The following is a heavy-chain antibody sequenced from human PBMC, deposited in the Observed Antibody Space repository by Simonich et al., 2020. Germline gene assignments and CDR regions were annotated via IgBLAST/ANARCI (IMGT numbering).Heavy chain of an antibody. D-gene: IGHD1-26*01. V-gene: IGHV3-13*01. Sequence: EVQLVESGGGLVQPGGSLRLSCAASGFTFSSYDMHWVRQATGKVRDRVSPICTPGDTHAPGSFKGQFTISRENAKKHLYLQMNSLSAGDTAVYYCARGGYSGSYNWFDPWGQGTLVTVSS. CDR1: GFTFSSYD. CDR2: ICTPGDT. J-gene: IGHJ5*02. CDR3: ARGGYSGSYNWFDP.